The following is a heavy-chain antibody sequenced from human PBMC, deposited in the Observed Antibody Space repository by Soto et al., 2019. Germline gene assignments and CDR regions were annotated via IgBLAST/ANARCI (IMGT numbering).Heavy chain of an antibody. D-gene: IGHD2-2*01. Sequence: GGSLRLSCAASGFTFSSYAMSWVRQAPGKGLEWVSAISGSGGSTYYADSVKGRFTISRDNSKNTLYLQMNSLRAEDTAVYYAVLGYCSSTSCYRPFDYWGQGTLVTVSS. J-gene: IGHJ4*02. V-gene: IGHV3-23*01. CDR1: GFTFSSYA. CDR3: VLGYCSSTSCYRPFDY. CDR2: ISGSGGST.